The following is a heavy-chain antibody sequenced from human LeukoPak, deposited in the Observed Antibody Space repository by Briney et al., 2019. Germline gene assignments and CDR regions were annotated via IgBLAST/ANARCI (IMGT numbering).Heavy chain of an antibody. Sequence: GGSLRLSCAASGLTVSSIHMVWVRQAPGKGLEWVSVIYGGGNIYYADSVKGRFTISRDNPKNTLYLQMNSLRAEDTAVYYCARGAGYNYPYYFDYWGQGTLVTVSS. J-gene: IGHJ4*02. V-gene: IGHV3-53*01. D-gene: IGHD5-24*01. CDR3: ARGAGYNYPYYFDY. CDR1: GLTVSSIH. CDR2: IYGGGNI.